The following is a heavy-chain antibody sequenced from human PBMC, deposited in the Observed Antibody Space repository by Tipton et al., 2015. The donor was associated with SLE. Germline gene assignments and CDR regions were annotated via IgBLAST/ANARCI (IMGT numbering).Heavy chain of an antibody. V-gene: IGHV3-7*01. Sequence: SLRLSCAASGFNFRNYWMSWVRQAPGKGLEWVANMNRDGSEKYYVDSVKGRFTISRDNAMSSLSLQMNSLRAEDTAIYYCAGQGMGSSSSYTAFDAFDIWGQGTMVTVSS. CDR1: GFNFRNYW. D-gene: IGHD6-13*01. CDR2: MNRDGSEK. CDR3: AGQGMGSSSSYTAFDAFDI. J-gene: IGHJ3*02.